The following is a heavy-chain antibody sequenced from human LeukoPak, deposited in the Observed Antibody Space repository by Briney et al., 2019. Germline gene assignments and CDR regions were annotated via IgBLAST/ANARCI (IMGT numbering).Heavy chain of an antibody. CDR3: ARVGSSSSLGFDY. Sequence: GSLRLSCAASGFTFRDYTMNWVRQAPGKGLEWVAVIWYDGSNKYCADSVKGRFTISRDNSKNTLYLEMSSLRAEDTAVYYCARVGSSSSLGFDYWGQGTLVTVSS. CDR1: GFTFRDYT. V-gene: IGHV3-33*08. D-gene: IGHD6-6*01. CDR2: IWYDGSNK. J-gene: IGHJ4*02.